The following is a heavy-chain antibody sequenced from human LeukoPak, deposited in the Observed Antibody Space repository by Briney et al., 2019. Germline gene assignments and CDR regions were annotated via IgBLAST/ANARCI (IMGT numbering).Heavy chain of an antibody. CDR3: ARDPETNGYYSLDY. Sequence: GGSLRLSCAASGFTFSDYSMNWVRQPPGKGLEWISYISSSSSTIHYEDSVKGRFTISRDNAKNSLYLQMNSLGPEDTAVYYCARDPETNGYYSLDYWGQGTLVTVAS. V-gene: IGHV3-48*01. D-gene: IGHD1-26*01. CDR2: ISSSSSTI. CDR1: GFTFSDYS. J-gene: IGHJ4*02.